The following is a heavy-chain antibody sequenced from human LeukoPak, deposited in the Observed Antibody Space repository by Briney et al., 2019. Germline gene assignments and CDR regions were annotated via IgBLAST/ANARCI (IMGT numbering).Heavy chain of an antibody. CDR1: GGSISSSSYY. CDR3: ARAPGYGSGSYFDY. CDR2: IYHSGST. V-gene: IGHV4-39*07. J-gene: IGHJ4*02. Sequence: SETLSLTCTVSGGSISSSSYYWGWIRQPPGKGLEWIGYIYHSGSTYYNPSLKSRVTISVDRSKNQFSLKLSSVTAADTAVYYCARAPGYGSGSYFDYWGQGTLVTVSS. D-gene: IGHD3-10*01.